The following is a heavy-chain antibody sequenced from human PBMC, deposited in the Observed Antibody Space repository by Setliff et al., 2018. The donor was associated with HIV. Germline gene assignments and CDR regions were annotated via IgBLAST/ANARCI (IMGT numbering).Heavy chain of an antibody. V-gene: IGHV4-34*01. CDR3: AKLLPAADMAREIDS. Sequence: PSETLSLTCAVYGGSLSGFYWTFIRQSPGKGLEWVGSIYYSGSTYYSPSLKSRVTISVDTSKNQFSLKLISVSAADTAVYYCAKLLPAADMAREIDSWGQGTLVTVSS. D-gene: IGHD2-2*01. J-gene: IGHJ4*02. CDR1: GGSLSGFY. CDR2: IYYSGST.